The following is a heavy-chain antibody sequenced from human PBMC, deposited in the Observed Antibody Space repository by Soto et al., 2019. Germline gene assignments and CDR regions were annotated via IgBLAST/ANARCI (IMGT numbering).Heavy chain of an antibody. CDR3: ARSRKYSSGWQTRYYFDY. V-gene: IGHV6-1*01. D-gene: IGHD6-19*01. J-gene: IGHJ4*02. CDR1: GDSVSSNSAA. Sequence: SQTLSLTCAISGDSVSSNSAAWNWIRQSPSRGLEWLGRTYYRSKWYNDYAASVKSRITINPDTSKNQFSLQLNSVTPEDTAVYYCARSRKYSSGWQTRYYFDYWGQGTLVTVSS. CDR2: TYYRSKWYN.